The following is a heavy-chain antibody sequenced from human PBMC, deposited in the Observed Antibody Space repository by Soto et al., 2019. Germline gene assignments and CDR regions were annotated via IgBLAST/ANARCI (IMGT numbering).Heavy chain of an antibody. V-gene: IGHV1-69*01. D-gene: IGHD3-3*01. J-gene: IGHJ6*02. CDR3: ARYYDFWSGYQQYYYGMDV. CDR1: GGTFSSYA. Sequence: QVQLVQSGAEVKKPGSSVKVSCKASGGTFSSYAISWVRQAPGQGLEWMGGIIPIFGTANYAQKFQGRVTITADESTSTAYMELSSLRSEDTAVSYCARYYDFWSGYQQYYYGMDVWGQGTTVTVSS. CDR2: IIPIFGTA.